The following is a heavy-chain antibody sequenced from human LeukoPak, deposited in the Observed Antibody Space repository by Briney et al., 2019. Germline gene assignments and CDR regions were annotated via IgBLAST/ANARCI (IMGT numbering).Heavy chain of an antibody. CDR3: ARGPPNWGFDY. CDR2: MSPRSGNT. V-gene: IGHV1-8*01. J-gene: IGHJ4*02. CDR1: GYTFTNYD. Sequence: ASVKVSCKASGYTFTNYDINWVRQATGQGLEWMGWMSPRSGNTGYAQKFQGRVTMTRSTSISTAYMELSSLRSEATAVYYCARGPPNWGFDYWGQGTLVTVSS. D-gene: IGHD7-27*01.